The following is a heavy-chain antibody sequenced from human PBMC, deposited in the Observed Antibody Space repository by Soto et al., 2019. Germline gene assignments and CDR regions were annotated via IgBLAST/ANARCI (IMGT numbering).Heavy chain of an antibody. V-gene: IGHV4-59*01. CDR2: FYHSGNS. CDR1: GGSIRSNY. D-gene: IGHD5-18*01. Sequence: SETLSLTCSVSGGSIRSNYWSWIRQSPEKGLEWIGYFYHSGNSNYNPSLKSRVTISGVTSKNQLSLSLRSVTAADTAVYFCARISSVDPYGYVNGGLDVWGQGTTVTVSS. J-gene: IGHJ6*02. CDR3: ARISSVDPYGYVNGGLDV.